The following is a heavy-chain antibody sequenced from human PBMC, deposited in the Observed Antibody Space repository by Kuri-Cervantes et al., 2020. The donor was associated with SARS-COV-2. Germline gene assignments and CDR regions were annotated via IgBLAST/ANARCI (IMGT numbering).Heavy chain of an antibody. J-gene: IGHJ4*02. D-gene: IGHD3/OR15-3a*01. Sequence: GGSLRLCCVGAGFTFGGYAMSWVRQSPGKGLEWVSAISGSGSNTYYADSVKGRFIISRDNSKNTLYLQMDSLRADDTAVYFCARDKSYGFWREPFDYWGQGTPVTVSS. CDR3: ARDKSYGFWREPFDY. V-gene: IGHV3-23*01. CDR1: GFTFGGYA. CDR2: ISGSGSNT.